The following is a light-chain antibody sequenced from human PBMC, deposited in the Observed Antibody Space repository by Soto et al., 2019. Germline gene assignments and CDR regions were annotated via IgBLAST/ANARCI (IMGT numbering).Light chain of an antibody. J-gene: IGKJ4*01. Sequence: EIVLTQSPATLSLSPGERATFSCRAVGGVGGWVPWYQQKPGQPPGLLIYDASDRATGIPARFSGSGSGTDFTLTISSLEPEDFAVYYCQQRCNWPPVTFGGGTKVEIK. CDR1: GGVGGW. CDR2: DAS. CDR3: QQRCNWPPVT. V-gene: IGKV3-11*01.